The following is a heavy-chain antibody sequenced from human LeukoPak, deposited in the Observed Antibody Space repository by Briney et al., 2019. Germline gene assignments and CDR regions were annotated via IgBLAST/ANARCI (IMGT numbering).Heavy chain of an antibody. J-gene: IGHJ5*02. CDR3: AREAHRIQPLGWFDP. CDR2: IIPIFGTA. Sequence: SVKVSCKASGGTFSSYAISWVRQAPGQGLEWMGGIIPIFGTANYAQKFQGRVTITTDESTSTAYMELSSLRSEDTAVYYCAREAHRIQPLGWFDPWGQGTLVTVSS. D-gene: IGHD2-2*01. V-gene: IGHV1-69*05. CDR1: GGTFSSYA.